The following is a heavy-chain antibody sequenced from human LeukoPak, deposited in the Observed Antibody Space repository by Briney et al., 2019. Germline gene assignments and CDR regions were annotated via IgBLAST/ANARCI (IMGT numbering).Heavy chain of an antibody. CDR1: GYSFTSYW. V-gene: IGHV5-51*01. CDR3: ARFYGSGSTLDY. J-gene: IGHJ4*02. Sequence: GESLKISCKGSGYSFTSYWIAWVRKMPGKGLGWMGIIYPGDSDARFSTSFRGQVTISADKSISTAYLQWSSLKASDTAMYYCARFYGSGSTLDYWGQGTLITVSS. CDR2: IYPGDSDA. D-gene: IGHD3-10*01.